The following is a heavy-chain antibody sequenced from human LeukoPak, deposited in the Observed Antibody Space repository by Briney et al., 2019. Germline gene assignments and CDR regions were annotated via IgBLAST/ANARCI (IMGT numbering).Heavy chain of an antibody. V-gene: IGHV4-61*01. CDR2: IHYSGTS. Sequence: SETLSLTCTVSGGSVSSGSNYWSWIRQPPGKGLEWIGYIHYSGTSNYNPSLKSRVSISVDTSKNQFSLKMSSVTAADTAVYYCARKLAGIHFDQWGRGTLVTVSS. D-gene: IGHD6-19*01. J-gene: IGHJ4*02. CDR1: GGSVSSGSNY. CDR3: ARKLAGIHFDQ.